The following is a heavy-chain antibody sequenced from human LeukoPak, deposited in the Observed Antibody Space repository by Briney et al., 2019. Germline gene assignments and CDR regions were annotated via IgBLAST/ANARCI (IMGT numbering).Heavy chain of an antibody. D-gene: IGHD5/OR15-5a*01. V-gene: IGHV5-51*01. CDR3: ARRVSEEIDY. CDR1: RYSFTSYW. CDR2: IYPGDSDT. J-gene: IGHJ4*02. Sequence: LGESLKISCKGSRYSFTSYWIGWVRQMPGKGLEWMGIIYPGDSDTRHSPSFQGQVTISADKSISTAYLQWSSLKASDTAMYYCARRVSEEIDYWGQGTLVTVSS.